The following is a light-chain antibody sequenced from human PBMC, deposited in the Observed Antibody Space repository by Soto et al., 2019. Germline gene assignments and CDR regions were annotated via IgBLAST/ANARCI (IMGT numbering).Light chain of an antibody. J-gene: IGKJ5*01. V-gene: IGKV1-39*01. CDR1: RSMSSY. CDR2: AAS. Sequence: DIQMTQSPSSLSAYVGDRVTITCRASRSMSSYLNWYQQKPGKAPKLLIYAASSLQSGVPSRFSGSGSGTDFTLTISSLQPEDFATYYCQQRWTFGQGTRLEI. CDR3: QQRWT.